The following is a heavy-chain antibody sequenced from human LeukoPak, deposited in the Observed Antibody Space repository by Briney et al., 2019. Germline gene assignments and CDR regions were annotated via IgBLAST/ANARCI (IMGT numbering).Heavy chain of an antibody. V-gene: IGHV4-59*01. Sequence: SETLSLTSTVSGGSITSYNWSWIRQPPGKGLQWIGYIYYSGSTNYSPSLKSRVTISVDTSKNQVSLKLSSVTAADTAVYYCARVLDALNMWGGGTMVTVSS. CDR3: ARVLDALNM. CDR2: IYYSGST. CDR1: GGSITSYN. J-gene: IGHJ3*02.